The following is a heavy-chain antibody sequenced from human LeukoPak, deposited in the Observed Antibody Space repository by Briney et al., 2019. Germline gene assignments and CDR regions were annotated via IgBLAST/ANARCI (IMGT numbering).Heavy chain of an antibody. D-gene: IGHD3-22*01. CDR3: ARREYYDSSGYYVDY. CDR2: IYSDNT. CDR1: GFTVSSNS. V-gene: IGHV3-53*01. J-gene: IGHJ4*02. Sequence: PGGSLRLSCTVSGFTVSSNSMSWVRQAPGKGLEWVSFIYSDNTHYSDSVKGRFTISRDNSKNTLYLQMNSLRAEDTAVYYCARREYYDSSGYYVDYWGQGTLVTVSS.